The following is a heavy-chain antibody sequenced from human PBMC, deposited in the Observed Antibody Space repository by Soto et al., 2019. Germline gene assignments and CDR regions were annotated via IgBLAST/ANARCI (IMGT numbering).Heavy chain of an antibody. CDR1: GFTFSSYE. Sequence: EVQLVESGGGLVQPGGSLRLSCAASGFTFSSYEMNWVRQAPGKGLEWVSYISSSGSTIYYADSVKGRFTISRDNAKNSLYLQMNSLRAEDTAVYYCARVGTDYYDSSGFDYWGQGTLVTVSS. V-gene: IGHV3-48*03. CDR2: ISSSGSTI. D-gene: IGHD3-22*01. J-gene: IGHJ4*02. CDR3: ARVGTDYYDSSGFDY.